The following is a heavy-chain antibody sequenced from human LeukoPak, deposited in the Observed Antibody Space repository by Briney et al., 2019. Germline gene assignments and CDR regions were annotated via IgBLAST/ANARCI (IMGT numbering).Heavy chain of an antibody. CDR3: ARAVTLGNLCYFDY. CDR2: IIPIFGIA. V-gene: IGHV1-69*04. J-gene: IGHJ4*02. D-gene: IGHD3-16*01. CDR1: GGTFSSYA. Sequence: SVKVSCKASGGTFSSYAISWVRQAPGQGLEWMGRIIPIFGIANYAQKFQGRVTITADKSTSTAYMELSSLRSEDTAVYYCARAVTLGNLCYFDYWGQGTLVTVSS.